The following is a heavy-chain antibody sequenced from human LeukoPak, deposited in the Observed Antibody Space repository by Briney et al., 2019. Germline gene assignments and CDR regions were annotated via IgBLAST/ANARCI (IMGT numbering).Heavy chain of an antibody. J-gene: IGHJ4*02. Sequence: PSETLSLTCTVSGGSISSSSYYWSWIRQPAGKGLEWIGRIYTSGSTNYNPSLKSRVTMSVDTSKNQFSLKLSSVTAADTAVYYCARERGPYRPPYFDYWGQGTLVTVSS. CDR3: ARERGPYRPPYFDY. V-gene: IGHV4-61*02. CDR1: GGSISSSSYY. CDR2: IYTSGST.